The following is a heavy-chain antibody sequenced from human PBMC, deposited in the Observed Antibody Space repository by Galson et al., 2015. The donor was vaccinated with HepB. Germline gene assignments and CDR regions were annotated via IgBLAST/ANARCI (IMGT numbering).Heavy chain of an antibody. CDR2: ISSSSSYI. J-gene: IGHJ6*02. CDR1: GFTFSSYS. CDR3: ARDSRIRYCSSTSCYKRHYGMDV. V-gene: IGHV3-21*01. Sequence: SLRLSCAASGFTFSSYSMNWVRQAPGKGLERVSSISSSSSYIYYADSVKGRFTISRDNAKNSLYLQMNSLRAEDTAVYYCARDSRIRYCSSTSCYKRHYGMDVWGQGTTVTVSS. D-gene: IGHD2-2*02.